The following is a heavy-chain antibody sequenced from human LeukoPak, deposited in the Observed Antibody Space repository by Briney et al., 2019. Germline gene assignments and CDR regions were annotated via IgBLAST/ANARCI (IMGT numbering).Heavy chain of an antibody. J-gene: IGHJ4*02. CDR3: ARDPLRYLRVGHYDY. CDR1: GFTFSNSA. CDR2: IDYDSSHI. V-gene: IGHV3-21*01. Sequence: PGGSLRLSCAASGFTFSNSAMNWVRQVPGKGLEWVSSIDYDSSHIYYAASVRGRFTISRDNARNSVYLQMNSLRVEDTAVYYCARDPLRYLRVGHYDYWGQGTLVTVSS. D-gene: IGHD3-9*01.